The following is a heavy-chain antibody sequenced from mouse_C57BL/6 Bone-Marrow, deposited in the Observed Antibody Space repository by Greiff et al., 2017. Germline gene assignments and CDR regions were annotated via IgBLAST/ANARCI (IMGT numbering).Heavy chain of an antibody. CDR1: GFTFSDYG. Sequence: EVKLVESGGGLVKPGGSLKLSCAASGFTFSDYGMHWVRQAPEQGLEWVAYISTGSSTIYYAATVKGRFTISRDNAKNTQFLQRTRLRSEDTAMDCGARTGSSNGYFDDWGTGTTVTVSS. V-gene: IGHV5-17*01. CDR3: ARTGSSNGYFDD. J-gene: IGHJ1*03. CDR2: ISTGSSTI. D-gene: IGHD1-1*01.